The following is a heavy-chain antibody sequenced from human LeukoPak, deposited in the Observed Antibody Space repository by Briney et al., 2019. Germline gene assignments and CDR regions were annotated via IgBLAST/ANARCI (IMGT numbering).Heavy chain of an antibody. Sequence: ASVKVSCKASGYTFTSYGISWVRQAPGQGLEWMGWISAYNGNTNYAQKLQGRVTMTTDTSTSTAYMELRSLRSDDTAVYYCARVGRIVVVPAALMDVWGKGTTVTISS. D-gene: IGHD2-2*01. J-gene: IGHJ6*03. CDR1: GYTFTSYG. V-gene: IGHV1-18*01. CDR2: ISAYNGNT. CDR3: ARVGRIVVVPAALMDV.